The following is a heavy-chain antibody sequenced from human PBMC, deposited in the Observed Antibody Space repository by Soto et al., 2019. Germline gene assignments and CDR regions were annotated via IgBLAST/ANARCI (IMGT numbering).Heavy chain of an antibody. D-gene: IGHD3-9*01. Sequence: ASVKVSCKASGYTFTSYDINWVRQATGQGLEWMGWMNPNSGNTGYAQKFQGRVTMTRNTSISTAYMELSSLRSEDTAVYYCATTNLLRYFDWLSFDYWGQGTLVTVSS. J-gene: IGHJ4*02. V-gene: IGHV1-8*01. CDR1: GYTFTSYD. CDR3: ATTNLLRYFDWLSFDY. CDR2: MNPNSGNT.